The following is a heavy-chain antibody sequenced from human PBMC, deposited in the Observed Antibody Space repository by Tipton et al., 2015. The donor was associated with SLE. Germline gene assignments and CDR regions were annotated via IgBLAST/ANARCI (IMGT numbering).Heavy chain of an antibody. J-gene: IGHJ4*02. CDR1: GGSISSYY. CDR2: IYYSGST. D-gene: IGHD3-10*01. V-gene: IGHV4-59*01. Sequence: TLSLTCTVSGGSISSYYWSWIRQPPGKGLEWIGYIYYSGSTNYNPSLKSRVTISVDTSKNQFSLKLSSVTAADTAVYYCAGHTDSGNYYSALDYWGQGTLVTVSS. CDR3: AGHTDSGNYYSALDY.